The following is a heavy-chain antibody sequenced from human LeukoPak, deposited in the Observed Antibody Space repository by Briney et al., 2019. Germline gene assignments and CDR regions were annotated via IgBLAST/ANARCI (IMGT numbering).Heavy chain of an antibody. CDR1: GFTFRTYG. CDR2: IRYDGSNK. CDR3: GNQRIAVAGTDGTFGY. D-gene: IGHD6-19*01. Sequence: GGSLRLSCAASGFTFRTYGMHWVRQAPGKGLEWVSFIRYDGSNKYYADSVKGRFTISRDNSKHTLYRQMNSLRAEDTAMYYCGNQRIAVAGTDGTFGYWGQGTLVTVSS. J-gene: IGHJ4*02. V-gene: IGHV3-30*02.